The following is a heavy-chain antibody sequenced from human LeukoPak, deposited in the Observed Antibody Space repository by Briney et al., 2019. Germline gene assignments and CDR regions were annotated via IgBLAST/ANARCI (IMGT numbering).Heavy chain of an antibody. CDR3: ASYDFWSGVIDY. J-gene: IGHJ4*02. V-gene: IGHV4-39*07. D-gene: IGHD3-3*01. CDR2: IYHSGST. CDR1: GGSISSSYYY. Sequence: PSETLSLTCTVSGGSISSSYYYWGWIRQPPGKGLEWIGYIYHSGSTYYNPSLKSRVTISVDRSKNQFSLKLSSVTAADTAVYYCASYDFWSGVIDYWGQGTLVTVSS.